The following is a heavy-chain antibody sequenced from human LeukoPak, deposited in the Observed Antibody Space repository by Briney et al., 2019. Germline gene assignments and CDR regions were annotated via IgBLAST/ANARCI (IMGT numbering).Heavy chain of an antibody. CDR3: ARARNGQLLYRWFDP. CDR2: INHSGST. Sequence: SETLSLPCAVYGGSFSGYYWSWIRQPPGKGLEWIGEINHSGSTNYNPSLKSRVTISVDTSKNQFSLKLSSVTAADTAVYYCARARNGQLLYRWFDPWGQGTLVTVSS. CDR1: GGSFSGYY. J-gene: IGHJ5*02. V-gene: IGHV4-34*01. D-gene: IGHD2-2*02.